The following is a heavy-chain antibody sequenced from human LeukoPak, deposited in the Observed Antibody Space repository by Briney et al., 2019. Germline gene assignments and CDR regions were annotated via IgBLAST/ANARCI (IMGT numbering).Heavy chain of an antibody. CDR1: GGSISSSSYY. CDR2: IYYSGST. Sequence: SETLSLTCTVSGGSISSSSYYWGWIRQPPGKGLEWIGSIYYSGSTYYNPSLKSRVTISVDTSKNQFSLKLSSVTAADTAVYYCARVGPYCSSTSCYTSGVRNYYYYMDVWGKGTTVTVSS. J-gene: IGHJ6*03. D-gene: IGHD2-2*02. CDR3: ARVGPYCSSTSCYTSGVRNYYYYMDV. V-gene: IGHV4-39*01.